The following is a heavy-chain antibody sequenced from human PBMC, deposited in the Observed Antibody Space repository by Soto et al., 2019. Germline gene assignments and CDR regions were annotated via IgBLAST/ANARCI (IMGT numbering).Heavy chain of an antibody. CDR1: GFTFSSYA. J-gene: IGHJ6*02. CDR2: ISGSGGST. V-gene: IGHV3-23*01. CDR3: AKDETSXRXXXXXXXRYYGMDV. Sequence: EVQLLESGGGLVQPGGSLRLSCAASGFTFSSYAMSWVRQAPGKGLEWVSAISGSGGSTYYADSVKGRFTISRDNSKNTLYLQMNSLRAEDTAVYYCAKDETSXRXXXXXXXRYYGMDVWGQGTTVTVSS. D-gene: IGHD3-9*01.